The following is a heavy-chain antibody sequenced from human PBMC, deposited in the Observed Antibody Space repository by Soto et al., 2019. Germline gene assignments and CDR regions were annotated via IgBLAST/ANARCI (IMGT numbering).Heavy chain of an antibody. CDR2: IIPIFGTA. Sequence: SVKVSCKASGGTFSSYAISWVRQAPGQGLEWMGGIIPIFGTANYAQKFQGWVTMTRDTSISTAYMELSRLRSDDTAVYYCARPRGLYSGSPDAFDIWGQGTMVTVSS. D-gene: IGHD6-6*01. V-gene: IGHV1-69*05. CDR1: GGTFSSYA. CDR3: ARPRGLYSGSPDAFDI. J-gene: IGHJ3*02.